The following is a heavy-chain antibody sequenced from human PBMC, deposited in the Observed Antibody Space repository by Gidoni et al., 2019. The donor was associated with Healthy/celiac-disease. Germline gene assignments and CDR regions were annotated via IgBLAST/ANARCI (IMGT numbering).Heavy chain of an antibody. CDR1: GFTFSSYS. V-gene: IGHV3-21*01. Sequence: EVQLVESGGGLVKPGGSLRLSCAASGFTFSSYSMNWVRQAPGKGLEWVSSISSSSSYIYYADSVKGRFTISRDNAKNSLYLQMNSLRAEDTAVYYCARARGVAAAGPFDYWGQGTLVTVSS. J-gene: IGHJ4*02. D-gene: IGHD6-13*01. CDR3: ARARGVAAAGPFDY. CDR2: ISSSSSYI.